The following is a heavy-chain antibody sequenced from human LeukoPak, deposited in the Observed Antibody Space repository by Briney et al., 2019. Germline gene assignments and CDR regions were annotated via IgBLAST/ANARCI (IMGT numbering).Heavy chain of an antibody. CDR1: GGTFSSYA. V-gene: IGHV1-69*04. CDR3: ARGAVLLWFGGHAFDI. J-gene: IGHJ3*02. Sequence: ASVKVSCKASGGTFSSYAISWARQAPGQGLEWMGRIIPILGIANYAQKFQGRVTITADKSTSTAYMELSSLRSEDTAVYYCARGAVLLWFGGHAFDIWGQGTMVTVSS. D-gene: IGHD3-10*01. CDR2: IIPILGIA.